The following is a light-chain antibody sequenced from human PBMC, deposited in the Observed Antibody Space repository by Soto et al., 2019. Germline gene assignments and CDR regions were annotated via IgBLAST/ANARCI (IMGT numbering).Light chain of an antibody. J-gene: IGKJ4*01. Sequence: LTQSPATLSLSTGERATLSCRASQTGISNHLARSQQTVGQSPRPRLSGASTRATGIPDRFSASGSRTDFTLPIRGLEPEDFAVYYCQQYGVPVTFGGGTK. CDR1: QTGISNH. CDR2: GAS. CDR3: QQYGVPVT. V-gene: IGKV3-20*01.